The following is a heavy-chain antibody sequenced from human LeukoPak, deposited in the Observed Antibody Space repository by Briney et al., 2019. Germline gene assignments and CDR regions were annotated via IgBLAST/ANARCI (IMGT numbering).Heavy chain of an antibody. CDR2: IYHSGSA. V-gene: IGHV4-30-2*01. J-gene: IGHJ3*02. CDR3: ARAGGLWLTSLQEAFDI. D-gene: IGHD3-16*01. CDR1: GGSFSGYY. Sequence: PSETLSLTCAVYGGSFSGYYWSWIRQPPGKGLEWIGYIYHSGSAYYNPSLKSRVTISVDRSKNQFSLKLSSVTVADTAVYYCARAGGLWLTSLQEAFDIWGQGTMVTVSS.